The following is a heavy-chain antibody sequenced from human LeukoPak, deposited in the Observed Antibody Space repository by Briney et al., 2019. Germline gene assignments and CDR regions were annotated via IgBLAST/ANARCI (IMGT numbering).Heavy chain of an antibody. J-gene: IGHJ5*02. CDR2: IYDSGTT. D-gene: IGHD1-1*01. CDR3: AKKVESKWFDP. CDR1: GGSISSSSYC. Sequence: SETLSLTCTVSGGSISSSSYCWSWVRQPPGKGLEWIGYIYDSGTTNYNPSLKSRVTISEDTSKNQFSLKLTSVTAADTAVYYCAKKVESKWFDPWGQGTLVTVSS. V-gene: IGHV4-61*01.